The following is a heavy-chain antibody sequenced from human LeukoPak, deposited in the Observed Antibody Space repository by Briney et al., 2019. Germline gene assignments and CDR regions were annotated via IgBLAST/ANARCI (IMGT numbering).Heavy chain of an antibody. Sequence: ASVKVSCKASGYTFTGYYMHWVRQAPGQGLEWMGWINPNSGGTNYAQKFQGRVTMTRDTSISTAYMELSRLRSDDTAVYYCAREWGGHDFWSGYFDYWGQGTLVTVSS. D-gene: IGHD3-3*01. V-gene: IGHV1-2*02. J-gene: IGHJ4*02. CDR3: AREWGGHDFWSGYFDY. CDR2: INPNSGGT. CDR1: GYTFTGYY.